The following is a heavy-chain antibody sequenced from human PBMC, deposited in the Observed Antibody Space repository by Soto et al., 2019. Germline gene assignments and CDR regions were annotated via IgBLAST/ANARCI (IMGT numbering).Heavy chain of an antibody. J-gene: IGHJ6*03. CDR3: ARSPYGDLPYYYYYMDV. D-gene: IGHD4-17*01. Sequence: GGSLRLSCAASGFTFSSYSMNWVRQAPGKGLEWVSYISSSSSTIYYADSVKGRFTISRDNAKNSLYLQMNSLRAEDTAVYYCARSPYGDLPYYYYYMDVWGKGTTVTVSS. V-gene: IGHV3-48*01. CDR2: ISSSSSTI. CDR1: GFTFSSYS.